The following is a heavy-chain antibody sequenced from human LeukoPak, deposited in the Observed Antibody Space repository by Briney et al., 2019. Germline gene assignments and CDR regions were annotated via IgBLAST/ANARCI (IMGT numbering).Heavy chain of an antibody. V-gene: IGHV4-34*01. Sequence: SETLSLTCAVYGGSFSGYYWSWIRQPPGKGLEWIGEINHSGSTNYNPSLKSRVTISVDTSKNQSSLKLNSVTAADTAVYYCARVDTEVGGTYREFDYWGQGTLVTVSS. D-gene: IGHD1-26*01. CDR1: GGSFSGYY. CDR2: INHSGST. J-gene: IGHJ4*02. CDR3: ARVDTEVGGTYREFDY.